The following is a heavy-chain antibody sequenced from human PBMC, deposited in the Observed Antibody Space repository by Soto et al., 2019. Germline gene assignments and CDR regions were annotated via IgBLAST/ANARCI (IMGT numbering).Heavy chain of an antibody. CDR3: AGQLVLVTATGVAFDI. D-gene: IGHD2-21*02. CDR1: GASIGTYY. V-gene: IGHV4-59*08. CDR2: IYYSGST. Sequence: PSETLSLTCTVSGASIGTYYWSWIRQSPGKGLEWIGYIYYSGSTNYNPSLKSRVTVSIDTSRNHFSLKLSSVTAADTAMYYCAGQLVLVTATGVAFDIWGQGTMVT. J-gene: IGHJ3*02.